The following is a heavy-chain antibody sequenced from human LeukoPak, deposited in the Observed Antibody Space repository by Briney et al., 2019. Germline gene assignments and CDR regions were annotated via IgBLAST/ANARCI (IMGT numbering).Heavy chain of an antibody. CDR1: GFAFSTYS. J-gene: IGHJ4*02. Sequence: GGSLSLSCAASGFAFSTYSMSWVRQAPGKGLEWVSYISSSGSTIYYADSVKGRFTISRDNAKNSLYLQMNSLRDEDTAVFYCASGWGCTGGACFFDCWGQGTLVTVSS. D-gene: IGHD2-8*02. CDR3: ASGWGCTGGACFFDC. V-gene: IGHV3-48*02. CDR2: ISSSGSTI.